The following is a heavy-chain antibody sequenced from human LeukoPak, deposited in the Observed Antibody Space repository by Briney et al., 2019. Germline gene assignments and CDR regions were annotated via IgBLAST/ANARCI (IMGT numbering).Heavy chain of an antibody. CDR1: GFTFSNSA. J-gene: IGHJ4*02. Sequence: SVTVSCTASGFTFSNSAVQWVRQARGQRLEWIGWIVVGSGNTNYAQKFQERVTITRDMSTSTAYMELSSLRSEDTAVYYCTSDPTFYSGRYCFDYWGQGTLVTVSS. CDR2: IVVGSGNT. CDR3: TSDPTFYSGRYCFDY. D-gene: IGHD1-26*01. V-gene: IGHV1-58*01.